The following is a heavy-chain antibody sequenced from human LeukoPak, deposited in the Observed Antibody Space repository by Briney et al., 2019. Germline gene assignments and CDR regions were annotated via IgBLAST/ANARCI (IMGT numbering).Heavy chain of an antibody. D-gene: IGHD2-2*01. CDR2: IKSKTDGGTT. CDR1: GITFSDAW. V-gene: IGHV3-15*01. J-gene: IGHJ4*02. Sequence: PGGSLRLSCAASGITFSDAWMTWVRQAPGKGLEWVGRIKSKTDGGTTDYAAPVKGRFTISRDDSKNTLYLQMNSLKTEDTAVYYCTRYPLGYCSSTSCYSYFDYWGQGTLVTVSS. CDR3: TRYPLGYCSSTSCYSYFDY.